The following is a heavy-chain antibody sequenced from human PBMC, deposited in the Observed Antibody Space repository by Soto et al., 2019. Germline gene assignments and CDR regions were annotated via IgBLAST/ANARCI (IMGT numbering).Heavy chain of an antibody. Sequence: QVHLVQSAAEVKKLGASVKVSCKTSGYSFTNYGISWVRQAPGQGLQWMGWISVYYGYSNYAQKFQDRVTLTTGTPRSTAYMELRNLRSDDTAVYYCARNSSTWSDFWGQGTLVTVSS. V-gene: IGHV1-18*01. CDR1: GYSFTNYG. D-gene: IGHD6-13*01. CDR2: ISVYYGYS. CDR3: ARNSSTWSDF. J-gene: IGHJ4*02.